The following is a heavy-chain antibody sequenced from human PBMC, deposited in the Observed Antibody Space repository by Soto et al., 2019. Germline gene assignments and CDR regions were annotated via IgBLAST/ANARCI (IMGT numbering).Heavy chain of an antibody. V-gene: IGHV1-3*01. D-gene: IGHD2-15*01. CDR3: ARGVAQIVNHYYYYYGMDV. CDR1: GYTFTSYA. Sequence: ASVKVSCKASGYTFTSYAMHWVRQAPGRRLEWMGWINAGNGNTKYSQKFQGRVTITRDTSASTAYMELSSLRSEDTAVYYCARGVAQIVNHYYYYYGMDVWGQGTKVTVYS. CDR2: INAGNGNT. J-gene: IGHJ6*02.